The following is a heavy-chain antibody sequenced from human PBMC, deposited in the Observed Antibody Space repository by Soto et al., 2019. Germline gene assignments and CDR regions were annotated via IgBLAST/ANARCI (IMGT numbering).Heavy chain of an antibody. CDR1: AFTFSSYS. Sequence: PGGSLRLSCAASAFTFSSYSMNLVRQAPGKGLEWVSSISISSSYIYYADSVKGRFTISRYNAKNSLYLQMNSLRAEDTAVYYCARHRGLAGIVGATGSAFDIWGQGTIVTVSS. J-gene: IGHJ3*02. CDR3: ARHRGLAGIVGATGSAFDI. D-gene: IGHD1-26*01. V-gene: IGHV3-21*01. CDR2: ISISSSYI.